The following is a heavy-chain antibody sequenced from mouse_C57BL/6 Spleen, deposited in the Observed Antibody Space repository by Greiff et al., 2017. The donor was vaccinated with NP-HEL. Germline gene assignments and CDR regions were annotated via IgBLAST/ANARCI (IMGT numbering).Heavy chain of an antibody. CDR1: GFTFSSYA. J-gene: IGHJ2*01. CDR3: TRAYYGSSNFDY. Sequence: EVKLVESGEGLVKPGGSLKLSCAASGFTFSSYAMSWVRQTPEKRLEWVAYISSGGDYIYYVDTVKGRFTISRDNARNTLYLQMSSLKSEDTAMYYCTRAYYGSSNFDYWGQGTTLTVSS. CDR2: ISSGGDYI. V-gene: IGHV5-9-1*02. D-gene: IGHD1-1*01.